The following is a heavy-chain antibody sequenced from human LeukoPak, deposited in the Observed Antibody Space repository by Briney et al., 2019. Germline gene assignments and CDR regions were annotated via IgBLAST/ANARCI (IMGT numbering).Heavy chain of an antibody. J-gene: IGHJ4*02. V-gene: IGHV4-34*01. CDR1: GGSFSGYY. Sequence: SETLSLTCAVYGGSFSGYYWSWIRQPPGKGLEWIGEINHSGSTNYNPSLKSRVTISVDTSKNQFSLKLSSVTAADTAVYYCARRRSGSYRSFFVYWGQGTLVTVSS. D-gene: IGHD1-26*01. CDR2: INHSGST. CDR3: ARRRSGSYRSFFVY.